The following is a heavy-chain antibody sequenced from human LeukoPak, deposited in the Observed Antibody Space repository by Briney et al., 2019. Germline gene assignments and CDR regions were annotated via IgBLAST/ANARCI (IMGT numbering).Heavy chain of an antibody. V-gene: IGHV4-38-2*02. Sequence: SETLSLICTVSGYSITSAYYWGWIRQPPGKGLEWIGSIYHSGSTFYNPSLKSRVTISVDTSKNQFSLKLSSVTAADTAVYYCAREWGGGWADYWGQGTLVTVSS. CDR2: IYHSGST. D-gene: IGHD3-10*01. CDR1: GYSITSAYY. CDR3: AREWGGGWADY. J-gene: IGHJ4*02.